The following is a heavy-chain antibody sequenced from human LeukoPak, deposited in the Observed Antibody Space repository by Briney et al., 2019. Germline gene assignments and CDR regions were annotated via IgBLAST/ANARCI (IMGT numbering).Heavy chain of an antibody. J-gene: IGHJ6*03. CDR1: GGSISSSSYY. V-gene: IGHV4-39*07. Sequence: SETLSLTCTVSGGSISSSSYYWGWIRQPPGKGLEWIGSIYYSGSTYYNPSLKSRVTISVDTSKNQFSLKLSSVTAADTAVYYCARDGDTVTTRSYYYYMDVWGKGTTVTVSS. D-gene: IGHD4-11*01. CDR3: ARDGDTVTTRSYYYYMDV. CDR2: IYYSGST.